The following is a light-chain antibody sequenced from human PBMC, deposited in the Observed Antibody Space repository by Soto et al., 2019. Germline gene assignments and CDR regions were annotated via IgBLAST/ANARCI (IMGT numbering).Light chain of an antibody. CDR2: GAS. CDR1: QSVSSSY. J-gene: IGKJ5*01. CDR3: QQRSNWPPIT. Sequence: EIVLTQSPGTLSLSPGERATLSCWASQSVSSSYLAWYQQKPGQAPWLLIYGASSRATGIPDRFSGSGSGTDFTLTISSLEPEDFAVYYCQQRSNWPPITFGQGTRLEIK. V-gene: IGKV3D-20*02.